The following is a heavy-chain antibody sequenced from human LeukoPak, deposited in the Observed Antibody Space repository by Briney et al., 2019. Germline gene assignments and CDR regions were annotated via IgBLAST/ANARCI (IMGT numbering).Heavy chain of an antibody. CDR3: ARGVNCGGDCYAFDI. Sequence: AASVKVSCKASGYTFTSYAMHWVRQAPGQRLEWMGWINAGNGNTKYSQKFQGRVTITRDTSASTAYMELSSLRSEDTAVYYCARGVNCGGDCYAFDIWGQGTMVTVSS. CDR1: GYTFTSYA. D-gene: IGHD2-21*02. J-gene: IGHJ3*02. CDR2: INAGNGNT. V-gene: IGHV1-3*01.